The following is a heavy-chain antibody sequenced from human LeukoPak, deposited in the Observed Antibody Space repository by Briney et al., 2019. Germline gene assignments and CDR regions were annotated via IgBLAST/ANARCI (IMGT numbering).Heavy chain of an antibody. CDR3: ARATSYYYYYGMDV. J-gene: IGHJ6*02. Sequence: PGGSLRLSCAASGFTVSSNYMSWVRQAPGKGLEWVSVIYSGSSTYYADSVKGRFTISRDNSKNTLYLQMNSLRAEDTAVYYCARATSYYYYYGMDVWGQGTTVTVSS. V-gene: IGHV3-66*01. CDR1: GFTVSSNY. D-gene: IGHD1-1*01. CDR2: IYSGSST.